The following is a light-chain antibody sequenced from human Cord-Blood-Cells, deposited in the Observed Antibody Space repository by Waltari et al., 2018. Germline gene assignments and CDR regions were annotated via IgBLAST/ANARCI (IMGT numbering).Light chain of an antibody. CDR2: GAS. Sequence: EIVMTQSPAPLSVSPGERATLCCRASQSGSSNLAWYQQKPGQAPRLLIYGASIRATGILARFSGSVSGTEFTLTISGLQSEDFAVYYCQQYNNWPYTCGQGTKLEIK. CDR3: QQYNNWPYT. CDR1: QSGSSN. J-gene: IGKJ2*01. V-gene: IGKV3-15*01.